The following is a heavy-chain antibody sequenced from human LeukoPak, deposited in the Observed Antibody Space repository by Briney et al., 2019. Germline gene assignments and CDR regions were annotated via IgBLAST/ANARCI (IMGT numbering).Heavy chain of an antibody. J-gene: IGHJ4*02. Sequence: GASVKVSCKASGYTFTGHYMHWVRQAPGQGLEWMGWINPNSGGTNYAQKFQGRVTMTRDTSISTAYMELSRLRSDDTAVYYCARGRIHYDPYPLFDYWGQGTLVTVSS. V-gene: IGHV1-2*02. CDR2: INPNSGGT. CDR1: GYTFTGHY. CDR3: ARGRIHYDPYPLFDY. D-gene: IGHD3-3*01.